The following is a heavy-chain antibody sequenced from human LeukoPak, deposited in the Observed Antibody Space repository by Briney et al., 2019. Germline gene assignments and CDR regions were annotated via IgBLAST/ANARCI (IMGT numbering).Heavy chain of an antibody. J-gene: IGHJ4*02. CDR2: ISSSSSYI. V-gene: IGHV3-21*01. CDR3: ARSIDYGGGYYFDY. Sequence: VRQAPXRGLEWVSSISSSSSYIYYADSVKGRFTISRDNAKNSLYMQMNSLRAEDTAVYYYARSIDYGGGYYFDYWGQGTLVTVSS. D-gene: IGHD4-23*01.